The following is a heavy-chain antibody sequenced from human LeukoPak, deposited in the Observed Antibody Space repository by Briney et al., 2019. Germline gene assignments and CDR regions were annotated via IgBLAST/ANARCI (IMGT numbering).Heavy chain of an antibody. CDR1: GFTLTSYA. CDR2: IAPGGITT. V-gene: IGHV3-23*01. D-gene: IGHD3-22*01. CDR3: AIMHGYYDGSGYWVQ. Sequence: TGGSLRLSCADPGFTLTSYAMSWVRQAPGKGLEWVSFIAPGGITTSYADSVKGRFTISRDNPRKTLYMQMNSLRDEDTALYYCAIMHGYYDGSGYWVQWGQGALVTVSS. J-gene: IGHJ4*02.